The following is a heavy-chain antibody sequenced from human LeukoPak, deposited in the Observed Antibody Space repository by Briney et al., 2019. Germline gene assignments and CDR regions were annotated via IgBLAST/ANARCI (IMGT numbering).Heavy chain of an antibody. CDR3: ARDSIGWFDP. J-gene: IGHJ5*02. V-gene: IGHV4-34*01. CDR1: GGSFSGYY. CDR2: INHSGST. Sequence: SETLSLTCAVYGGSFSGYYWSWIRQPPGKGLEWIGEINHSGSTNYNPSLESRVTISVDTSKNQFSLKLSSVTAADTAVYYCARDSIGWFDPWGQGTLVTVSS. D-gene: IGHD1-26*01.